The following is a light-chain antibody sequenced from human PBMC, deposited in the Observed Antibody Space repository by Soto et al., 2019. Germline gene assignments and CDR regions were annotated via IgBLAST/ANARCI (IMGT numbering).Light chain of an antibody. CDR1: QSVSSN. J-gene: IGKJ1*01. V-gene: IGKV3-15*01. Sequence: EIVMTQSPATLSVSPGERATLSCRASQSVSSNLAWYQKKPGQAPRLLIYGASTRATGIPTRFSGSGSGTEFTLTISSRQSEDFAVYYCQQYTNWWTFGQGTRVEIK. CDR3: QQYTNWWT. CDR2: GAS.